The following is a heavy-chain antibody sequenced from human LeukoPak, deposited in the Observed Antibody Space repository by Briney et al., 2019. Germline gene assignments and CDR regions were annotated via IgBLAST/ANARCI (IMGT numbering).Heavy chain of an antibody. Sequence: GGSLRLSCAASGFTFSSYGMHWVRQAPGKGLEWVAFIRYDGGNKYYAVSVKGRFTISRDNSKNTLYLQMNSMRAEDTAVYYCAKDRTIFGVVNWFDHWGQGTLVTVSS. CDR1: GFTFSSYG. CDR2: IRYDGGNK. J-gene: IGHJ5*02. D-gene: IGHD3-3*01. V-gene: IGHV3-30*02. CDR3: AKDRTIFGVVNWFDH.